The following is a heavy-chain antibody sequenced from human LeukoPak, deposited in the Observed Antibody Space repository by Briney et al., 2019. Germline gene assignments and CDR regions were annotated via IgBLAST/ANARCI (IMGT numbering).Heavy chain of an antibody. J-gene: IGHJ4*02. CDR1: GFTFSSYA. CDR2: ISGSGGST. V-gene: IGHV3-23*01. D-gene: IGHD6-6*01. Sequence: PGGSLRLSCAASGFTFSSYAMSWVRQAPGKGLEWVSAISGSGGSTYYADSVKGRFTISRDNSKNTLYLQMNSLGAEDTAVYYCAKDPRTQKYSSSSDYWGQGTLVTVSS. CDR3: AKDPRTQKYSSSSDY.